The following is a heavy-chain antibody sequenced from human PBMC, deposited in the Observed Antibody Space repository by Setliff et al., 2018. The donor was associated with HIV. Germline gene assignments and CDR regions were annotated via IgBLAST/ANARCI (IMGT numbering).Heavy chain of an antibody. CDR3: AKLTPFDY. V-gene: IGHV4-34*01. CDR2: INHSGST. Sequence: PSETLSLTCAVCGGSFSDYYWNWIRQPPGKGLEWIGEINHSGSTNYNPSLKSRVTISLDTSKNQFSLKLSSVTAADTAVYYCAKLTPFDYWGQGTLVTVSS. J-gene: IGHJ4*02. CDR1: GGSFSDYY. D-gene: IGHD7-27*01.